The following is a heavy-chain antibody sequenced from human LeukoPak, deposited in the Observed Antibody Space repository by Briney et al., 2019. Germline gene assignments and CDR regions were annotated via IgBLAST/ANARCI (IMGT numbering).Heavy chain of an antibody. D-gene: IGHD5-12*01. CDR1: GFTFSDYY. J-gene: IGHJ3*02. CDR2: ISSSSSYI. V-gene: IGHV3-11*03. Sequence: GGSLRLSCAASGFTFSDYYMSWIRQAPGKGLEWVSYISSSSSYIYNADSVKGRFTISRDNSKNTLYLQMNSLRAEDTAVYYCARSIKWRELVPVDAFDIWGQGTMVTVSS. CDR3: ARSIKWRELVPVDAFDI.